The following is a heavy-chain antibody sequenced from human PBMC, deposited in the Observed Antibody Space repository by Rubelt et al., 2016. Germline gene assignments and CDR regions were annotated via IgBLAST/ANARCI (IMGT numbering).Heavy chain of an antibody. CDR1: GGSINSTSYN. V-gene: IGHV4-39*07. CDR3: ARRLYYYDSSGHLGWFDP. Sequence: QLQLQESGPGLVKASETLSLTCAVSGGSINSTSYNWGWIRQPPGKGLECIGTIYYGGTTYYNPSFKSRVPISVDTSKNHFSRKLNSVTVADTAIYYCARRLYYYDSSGHLGWFDPWGPGTLVTVSS. J-gene: IGHJ5*02. CDR2: IYYGGTT. D-gene: IGHD3-22*01.